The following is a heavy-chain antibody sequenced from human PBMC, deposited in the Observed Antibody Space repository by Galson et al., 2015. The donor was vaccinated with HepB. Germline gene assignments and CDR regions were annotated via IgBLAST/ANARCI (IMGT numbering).Heavy chain of an antibody. CDR3: ARVKSANVYYYGMDV. Sequence: SLRLSCAASGFIFSDYYMSWLRQAPGKGLEWVSHISSRSSYTNYADPVKGRFTISRDNAKNLLYVQMNSLRAEDTAVYYCARVKSANVYYYGMDVWGQGTTVTVSS. V-gene: IGHV3-11*06. J-gene: IGHJ6*02. CDR1: GFIFSDYY. CDR2: ISSRSSYT.